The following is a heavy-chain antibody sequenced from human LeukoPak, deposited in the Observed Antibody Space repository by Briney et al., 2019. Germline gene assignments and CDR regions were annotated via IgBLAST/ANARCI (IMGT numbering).Heavy chain of an antibody. D-gene: IGHD6-13*01. CDR1: GYTFTSYG. J-gene: IGHJ4*02. CDR2: ISAYTGNT. V-gene: IGHV1-18*01. CDR3: ARGHSSPMVS. Sequence: ASVKVSCKASGYTFTSYGISWVRQAPGHGLEWMGWISAYTGNTNYAQKLHGRVTMSTDTSTSTAYMELRSLRSDDTAVYYCARGHSSPMVSWGQGTLVTVSS.